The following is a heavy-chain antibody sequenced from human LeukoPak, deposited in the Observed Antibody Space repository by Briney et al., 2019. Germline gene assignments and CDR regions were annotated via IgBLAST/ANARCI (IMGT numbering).Heavy chain of an antibody. D-gene: IGHD3-22*01. Sequence: SETLSLTCAVDGGSFRDYYWSWIRQPPGKGLEWIGEINHSGSTNYNPSLKSRVTISLDTSKNQFSLKLTSVTAADTAVYYCAKAPYLSTGSWGQGILVAVSS. J-gene: IGHJ3*01. V-gene: IGHV4-34*01. CDR2: INHSGST. CDR3: AKAPYLSTGS. CDR1: GGSFRDYY.